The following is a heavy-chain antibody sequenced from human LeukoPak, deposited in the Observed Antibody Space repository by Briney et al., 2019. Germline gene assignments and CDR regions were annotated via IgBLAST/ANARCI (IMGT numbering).Heavy chain of an antibody. CDR1: GFTFSNYA. CDR3: ARDYYHHP. J-gene: IGHJ5*02. Sequence: GGSLRLSCAASGFTFSNYAMTWVRQAPGKGLEWVSSISGNGGNTYYADSVKGRFTISRDNAKNSLYLQMNSLRAEDTAVYYCARDYYHHPWGQGTLVTVSS. V-gene: IGHV3-23*01. CDR2: ISGNGGNT. D-gene: IGHD3-22*01.